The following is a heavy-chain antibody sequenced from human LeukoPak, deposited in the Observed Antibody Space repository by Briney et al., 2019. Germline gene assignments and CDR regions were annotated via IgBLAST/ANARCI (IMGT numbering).Heavy chain of an antibody. D-gene: IGHD3-16*01. Sequence: GGSLRLSCTVSGFTFNTYWMHWVRQAQGKGLVWVSRMNNDGRVISYADSVKGRFTISRDNAKNTLYLQMNSLRAEDTAVYYCAREFEATGFWALAYWGQGTLVTASS. CDR2: MNNDGRVI. CDR1: GFTFNTYW. CDR3: AREFEATGFWALAY. J-gene: IGHJ4*02. V-gene: IGHV3-74*01.